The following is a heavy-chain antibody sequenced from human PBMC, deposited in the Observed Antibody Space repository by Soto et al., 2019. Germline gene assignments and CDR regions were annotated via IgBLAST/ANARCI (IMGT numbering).Heavy chain of an antibody. CDR2: IIPIFGTA. Sequence: SVKVSCKASGGTFSSYAISWVRQAPGQGLEWMGGIIPIFGTANYAQKFQGRVTITADESTSTAYMELSSLRSEDTAVYYCATQGVVTAILVYGWGQGTLVTVSS. V-gene: IGHV1-69*13. CDR1: GGTFSSYA. D-gene: IGHD2-21*02. J-gene: IGHJ4*02. CDR3: ATQGVVTAILVYG.